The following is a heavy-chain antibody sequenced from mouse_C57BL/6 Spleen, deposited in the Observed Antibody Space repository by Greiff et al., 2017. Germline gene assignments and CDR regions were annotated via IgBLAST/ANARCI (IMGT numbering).Heavy chain of an antibody. V-gene: IGHV1-76*01. J-gene: IGHJ3*01. CDR2: IYPGSGNT. CDR1: GYTFTDYY. D-gene: IGHD6-1*01. Sequence: QVQLKQSGAELVRPGASVKLSCKASGYTFTDYYINWVKQRPGQGLEWIARIYPGSGNTYYNEKFKGKATLTAEKSSSTAYMQLSSLTSEDSAVYFCARSSGAYWGQGTLVTVSA. CDR3: ARSSGAY.